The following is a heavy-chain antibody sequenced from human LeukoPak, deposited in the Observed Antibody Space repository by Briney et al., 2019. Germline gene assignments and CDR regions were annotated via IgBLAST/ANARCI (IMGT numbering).Heavy chain of an antibody. Sequence: GGSLRLSCAASGFTVSAYAMAWVRQAPGKGLEWVSTIYDDNTYYADSVKGRFTVSRDDSKNTLYLQMNSLRAEDTAVYYCAKDGGLWVSAHWGDSWGRGTLVTVSS. CDR2: IYDDNT. J-gene: IGHJ4*02. V-gene: IGHV3-23*01. CDR3: AKDGGLWVSAHWGDS. CDR1: GFTVSAYA. D-gene: IGHD7-27*01.